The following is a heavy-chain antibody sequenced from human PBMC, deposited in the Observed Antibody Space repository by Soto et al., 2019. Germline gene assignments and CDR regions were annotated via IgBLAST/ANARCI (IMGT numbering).Heavy chain of an antibody. CDR1: GASVTSGSYF. D-gene: IGHD1-26*01. CDR3: AVHRATPGAALSKWFGP. J-gene: IGHJ5*02. Sequence: SETLSLTCSVSGASVTSGSYFWTLIRQPPGKGLQWIWYIYSSGATHYNPSLPSRLSMSLVPSGNHFSLRLPSVTVADTAVYYCAVHRATPGAALSKWFGPWGQGSLVT. V-gene: IGHV4-31*02. CDR2: IYSSGAT.